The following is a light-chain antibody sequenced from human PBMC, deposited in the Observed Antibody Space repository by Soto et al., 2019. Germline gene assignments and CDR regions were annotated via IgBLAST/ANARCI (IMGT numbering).Light chain of an antibody. V-gene: IGKV3-20*01. Sequence: EILLTQSPGTLSLSPGDRATLSCRSSQSLTNSFLAWYQQRPGQTPRLRIYGASIRATDIPDRFSGSGSGTDFTLTISILEPEDFAVYFCQQYGRLPLSFGGGTKVEIK. CDR2: GAS. CDR1: QSLTNSF. J-gene: IGKJ4*01. CDR3: QQYGRLPLS.